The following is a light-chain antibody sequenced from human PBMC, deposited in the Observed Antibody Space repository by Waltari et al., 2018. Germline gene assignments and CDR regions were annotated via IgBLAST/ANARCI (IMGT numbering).Light chain of an antibody. CDR3: SSYAGSNNLGV. Sequence: QSALTQPPSASGSPGQSVTISCTGTSSDVGGYNYVSWYQQHPGEAPKLMISEVSKWPSGVPDRFSGSKSGNTASLTVSGLQAEDEADYYCSSYAGSNNLGVFGGGTKLTVL. CDR2: EVS. V-gene: IGLV2-8*01. J-gene: IGLJ3*02. CDR1: SSDVGGYNY.